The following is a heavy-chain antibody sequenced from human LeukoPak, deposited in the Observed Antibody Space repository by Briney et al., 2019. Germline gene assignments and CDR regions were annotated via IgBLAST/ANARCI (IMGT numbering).Heavy chain of an antibody. D-gene: IGHD1-26*01. CDR2: VWYDGTNI. Sequence: GGSLRLSCAASGFTFSTYGMHWVRQAPGKGLEWVAVVWYDGTNIHYVDSVKGRFTISRDNSKSTLYLQMNSLTAEDTAVYYCARGGYSGTYFFDYWGQGTLVTVSS. J-gene: IGHJ4*02. V-gene: IGHV3-33*01. CDR1: GFTFSTYG. CDR3: ARGGYSGTYFFDY.